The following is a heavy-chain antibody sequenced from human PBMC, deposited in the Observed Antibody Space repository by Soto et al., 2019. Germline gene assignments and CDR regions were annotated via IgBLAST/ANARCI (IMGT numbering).Heavy chain of an antibody. CDR2: IIPIYASP. D-gene: IGHD3-9*01. Sequence: QVQLVQSGAEVKKLGSSVKVSCKASGGTFSSNAISWVRQAPGQGLEWMGGIIPIYASPNYAQNFQGRVTVTADKATSTAYLELSRLKFADSAIYYCAVTVTGSRSPLAHWGRGTLVIVSS. V-gene: IGHV1-69*06. J-gene: IGHJ4*02. CDR3: AVTVTGSRSPLAH. CDR1: GGTFSSNA.